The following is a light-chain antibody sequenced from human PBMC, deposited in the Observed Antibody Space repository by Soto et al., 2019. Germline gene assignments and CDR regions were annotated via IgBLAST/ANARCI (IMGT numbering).Light chain of an antibody. CDR1: SSDVGGYNY. CDR3: SSYTGSSTWV. CDR2: EVN. V-gene: IGLV2-14*01. J-gene: IGLJ3*02. Sequence: QSALTQPASVSGSPGQSITISCTGTSSDVGGYNYVSWYQQHPGAAPKLMIYEVNNRPSGVSDRFSGSKSGNTASLTTSGLQAEDEADYYCSSYTGSSTWVFGGGTKVTVL.